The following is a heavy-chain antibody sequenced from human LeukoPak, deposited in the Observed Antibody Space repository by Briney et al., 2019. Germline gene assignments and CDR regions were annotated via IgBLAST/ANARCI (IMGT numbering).Heavy chain of an antibody. CDR3: ARQNRPAPYGMDV. CDR1: GYSFTSYW. J-gene: IGHJ6*02. CDR2: IYPGDFDT. Sequence: GESLKISCKGSGYSFTSYWIGWVRQMPGKGLEWMGIIYPGDFDTRYSPSFQGQVTISADKSISTAYLQWSSLKASDTAMYYCARQNRPAPYGMDVWGQGTTVTVSS. V-gene: IGHV5-51*01.